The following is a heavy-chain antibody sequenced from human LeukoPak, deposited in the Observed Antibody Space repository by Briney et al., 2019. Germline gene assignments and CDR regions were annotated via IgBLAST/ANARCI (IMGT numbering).Heavy chain of an antibody. CDR3: ATSKKWELTPGHWFDP. CDR1: GYTFTNSG. J-gene: IGHJ5*02. Sequence: SVKVSCKASGYTFTNSGISWVRQAPGQGLEWMGGIIPIFGTANYAQKFQGRVTITADESTSTAYMELSSLRSEDTAVYYCATSKKWELTPGHWFDPWGQGTLVTVSS. CDR2: IIPIFGTA. V-gene: IGHV1-69*13. D-gene: IGHD1-26*01.